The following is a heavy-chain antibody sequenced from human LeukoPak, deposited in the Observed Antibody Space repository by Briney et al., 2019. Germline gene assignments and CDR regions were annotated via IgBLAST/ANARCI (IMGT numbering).Heavy chain of an antibody. J-gene: IGHJ3*02. Sequence: SETLSLTCTVSGGSISSYYWSWIRQPPGKGLEWIGSIYHSGSTYYNPSLKSRVTISVDTSKNQFSLKLSSVTAADTAVYYCARDERTWPDLGIVVVTNDAFDIWGQGTMVTVSS. CDR3: ARDERTWPDLGIVVVTNDAFDI. D-gene: IGHD3-22*01. CDR2: IYHSGST. V-gene: IGHV4-38-2*02. CDR1: GGSISSYY.